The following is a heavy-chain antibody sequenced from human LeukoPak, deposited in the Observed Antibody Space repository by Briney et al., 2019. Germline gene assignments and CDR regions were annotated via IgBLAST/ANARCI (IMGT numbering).Heavy chain of an antibody. CDR2: ISHSGST. V-gene: IGHV4-59*08. D-gene: IGHD2/OR15-2a*01. Sequence: SETLSLTCGVSGGSISPYYWSWIRQPPGNGLEWVGFISHSGSTNYNPSLKSRVTISLDTSNNQLSLKLTSVTAADTAVYYCARRNNFYIWGQGTLVTVSS. CDR3: ARRNNFYI. CDR1: GGSISPYY. J-gene: IGHJ3*02.